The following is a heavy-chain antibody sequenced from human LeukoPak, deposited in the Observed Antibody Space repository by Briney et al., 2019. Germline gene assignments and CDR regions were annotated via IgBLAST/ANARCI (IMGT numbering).Heavy chain of an antibody. CDR1: GGTFSSYA. J-gene: IGHJ4*02. D-gene: IGHD3-22*01. V-gene: IGHV1-69*13. CDR3: ARDPPSSYYDSSGYLDY. CDR2: IIPIFGTA. Sequence: SVKVSCKAAGGTFSSYAISWVRQAPGQGLEWMGGIIPIFGTANYAQKFQGRVTITADESTSTAYMELSSLRSEDTAVYYCARDPPSSYYDSSGYLDYWGQGTLVTVSS.